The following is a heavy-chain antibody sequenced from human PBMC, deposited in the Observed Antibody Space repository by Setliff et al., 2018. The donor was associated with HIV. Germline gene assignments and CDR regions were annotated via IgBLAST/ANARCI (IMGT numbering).Heavy chain of an antibody. V-gene: IGHV1-2*02. CDR3: ARDRGVYCISSSCYSPVDAFDI. D-gene: IGHD2-2*01. J-gene: IGHJ3*02. CDR1: GYSFSDYY. CDR2: ISPKYGGT. Sequence: ASVKVSCKASGYSFSDYYIHWVRQAPGHGFQWMGWISPKYGGTNYAQKFQGRVTMTRDTSISTAYMELRSLRSDDTAVYYCARDRGVYCISSSCYSPVDAFDIWGQGAMVTVSS.